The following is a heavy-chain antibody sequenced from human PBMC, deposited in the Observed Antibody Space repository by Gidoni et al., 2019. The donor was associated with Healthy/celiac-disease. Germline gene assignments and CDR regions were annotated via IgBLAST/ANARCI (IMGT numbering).Heavy chain of an antibody. J-gene: IGHJ6*02. D-gene: IGHD6-19*01. CDR3: VKAGIAVAGTYYGMDV. V-gene: IGHV3-64D*06. Sequence: TGKGLEYVSAISSNGGSTYYADSVKGRFTISRDNSKNTLYLQMSSLRAEDTAVYYCVKAGIAVAGTYYGMDVWGQGTTVTVSS. CDR2: ISSNGGST.